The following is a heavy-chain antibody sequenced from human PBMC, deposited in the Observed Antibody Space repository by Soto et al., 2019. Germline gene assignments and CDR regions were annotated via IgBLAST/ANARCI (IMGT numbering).Heavy chain of an antibody. J-gene: IGHJ6*03. CDR2: MNPNSGNT. CDR3: ARGKKVLRYFDWLDDYYYYMYV. V-gene: IGHV1-8*01. D-gene: IGHD3-9*01. Sequence: ASVKVSCKASGYTFTSYDINWVRQATGQGLEWMGWMNPNSGNTGYAQKFQGRVTMTRNTSISTAYMELSSLRSEDTAVYYCARGKKVLRYFDWLDDYYYYMYVWGKGTTVTVSS. CDR1: GYTFTSYD.